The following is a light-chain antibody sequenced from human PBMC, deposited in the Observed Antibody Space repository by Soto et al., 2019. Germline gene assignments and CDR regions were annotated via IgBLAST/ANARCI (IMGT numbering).Light chain of an antibody. CDR3: GTWDISLSRV. J-gene: IGLJ1*01. Sequence: QAVVTQPPSVSAAPGEEVTISCSGSSSDIGRHHVSWYQQLPGTAPKLLIYENTKRPSGIPDRFSGSKSGTSATLGITGLQTGDEADYYCGTWDISLSRVFGTGTKLTVL. CDR1: SSDIGRHH. CDR2: ENT. V-gene: IGLV1-51*02.